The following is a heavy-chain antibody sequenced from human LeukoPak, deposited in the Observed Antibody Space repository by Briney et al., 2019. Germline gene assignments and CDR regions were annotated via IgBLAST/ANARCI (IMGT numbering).Heavy chain of an antibody. CDR1: GGSISSSSYY. D-gene: IGHD3-10*01. Sequence: SETLSLTCTVSGGSISSSSYYWGWIRQPPGKGLEWIGSIYYSGSTYYNPSLKSRVTISVDTSKNQFSLKLSSVTAADTAVYYCAREESALLWFGEYPDAFDIWGQGTMITVSS. V-gene: IGHV4-39*07. CDR2: IYYSGST. J-gene: IGHJ3*02. CDR3: AREESALLWFGEYPDAFDI.